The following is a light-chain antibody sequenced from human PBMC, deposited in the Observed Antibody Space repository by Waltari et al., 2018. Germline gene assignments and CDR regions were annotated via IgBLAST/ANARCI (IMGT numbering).Light chain of an antibody. V-gene: IGKV1-17*01. CDR3: RQYNSYRWT. Sequence: IQMTQSPSSLSASVGDRVTITRRASQGIRNDVGWYQQQPGKAPKRLIYAASSLQSGGPSRFSGSGSEAEFTLTSSSLQPEEFASYYCRQYNSYRWTFGQGTKVEIK. CDR1: QGIRND. CDR2: AAS. J-gene: IGKJ1*01.